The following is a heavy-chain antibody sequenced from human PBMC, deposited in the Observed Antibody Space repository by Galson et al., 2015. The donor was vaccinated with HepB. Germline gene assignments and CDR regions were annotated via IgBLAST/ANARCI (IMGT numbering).Heavy chain of an antibody. Sequence: SLRLSCAASGFTFSSYAMHWVRQAPGKGLEWVAVISYDGSNKYYADSVKGRFTISRDNSKNTLYLQMNSLRAEDTAVYYCARDRYSSSWYSYYYGMDVWGQGTTVTVSS. CDR3: ARDRYSSSWYSYYYGMDV. CDR1: GFTFSSYA. V-gene: IGHV3-30*04. D-gene: IGHD6-13*01. CDR2: ISYDGSNK. J-gene: IGHJ6*02.